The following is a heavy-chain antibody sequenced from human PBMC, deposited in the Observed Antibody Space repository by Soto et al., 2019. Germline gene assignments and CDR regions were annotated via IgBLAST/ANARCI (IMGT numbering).Heavy chain of an antibody. Sequence: ASVKVSCKGYGYSFTSHDMHWVRQAPGQRLEWMGWINAANGNTKYSQKFQGRVTISRDTSATTVYMELSSLRSEDTAVYYCAGSFHFWSSYYFDYWGQGTPVTVSS. CDR1: GYSFTSHD. V-gene: IGHV1-3*01. J-gene: IGHJ4*02. D-gene: IGHD3-3*02. CDR2: INAANGNT. CDR3: AGSFHFWSSYYFDY.